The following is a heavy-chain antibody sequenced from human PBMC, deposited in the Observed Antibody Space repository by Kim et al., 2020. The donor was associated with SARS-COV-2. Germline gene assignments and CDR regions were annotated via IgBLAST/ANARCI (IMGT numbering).Heavy chain of an antibody. Sequence: SVKVSCKASGGTFSSYAISWVRQAPGQGLEWMGRIIPILGIANYAQKFQGRVTITADKSTSTAYMELSSLRSEDTAVYYCARDTRPMYSSSWYYFDYWGQGTLVTVSS. CDR3: ARDTRPMYSSSWYYFDY. CDR1: GGTFSSYA. V-gene: IGHV1-69*04. D-gene: IGHD6-13*01. J-gene: IGHJ4*02. CDR2: IIPILGIA.